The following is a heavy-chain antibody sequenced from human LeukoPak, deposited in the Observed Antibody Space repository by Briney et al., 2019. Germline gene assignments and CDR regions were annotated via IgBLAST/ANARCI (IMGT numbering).Heavy chain of an antibody. Sequence: GASVKVSCKASGGTFSNYAIGWVRQAPGQGLEWMGGIIPMFGTPNYAQKFQGRVTITADESTNTAYMELSSLTYEDTAMYYCARDGDTAMISFYDIWGQGTKVTVSS. CDR2: IIPMFGTP. V-gene: IGHV1-69*13. CDR3: ARDGDTAMISFYDI. D-gene: IGHD5-18*01. CDR1: GGTFSNYA. J-gene: IGHJ3*02.